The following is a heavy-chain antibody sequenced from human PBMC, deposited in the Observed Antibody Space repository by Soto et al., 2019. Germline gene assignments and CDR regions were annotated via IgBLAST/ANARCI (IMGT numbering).Heavy chain of an antibody. J-gene: IGHJ2*01. Sequence: PSETLSLTCAVYSESFSGFYWSWTRQPPGKGLEWIGEINHSGSTNYNPSLKSRVTISVDTSRNQFSLNLNSVTAADTAVYYCARGANWRVSWYFDLWGRGTLVTVSS. CDR1: SESFSGFY. CDR3: ARGANWRVSWYFDL. V-gene: IGHV4-34*01. CDR2: INHSGST. D-gene: IGHD1-1*01.